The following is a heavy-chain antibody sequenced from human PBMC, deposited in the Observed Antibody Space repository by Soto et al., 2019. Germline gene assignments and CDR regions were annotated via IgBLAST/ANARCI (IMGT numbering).Heavy chain of an antibody. CDR2: VFHTGNT. J-gene: IGHJ4*02. CDR1: GDAIISYY. Sequence: SETLSLTCSVSGDAIISYYWTLIRQPPWKGLQWIGYVFHTGNTNYNPSLKSRVTISEDASKNQVSLRLTSVTAADTAVYFCAREQYNWKIWGQGTLVTVSS. V-gene: IGHV4-59*01. D-gene: IGHD1-20*01. CDR3: AREQYNWKI.